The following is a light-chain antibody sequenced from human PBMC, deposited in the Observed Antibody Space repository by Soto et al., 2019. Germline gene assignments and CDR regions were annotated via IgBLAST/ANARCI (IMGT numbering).Light chain of an antibody. V-gene: IGLV2-11*01. CDR1: SSDVGGYNS. Sequence: QSALTQPRSVSGSPGQSVTISCTGTSSDVGGYNSVSWCQQHPDKAPKFMIYDVSKRPSGVPDRFSGSKSGNTASLTISGLQAEDEADYYCCSYAGSDTHYVFGTGTKVTVL. CDR2: DVS. J-gene: IGLJ1*01. CDR3: CSYAGSDTHYV.